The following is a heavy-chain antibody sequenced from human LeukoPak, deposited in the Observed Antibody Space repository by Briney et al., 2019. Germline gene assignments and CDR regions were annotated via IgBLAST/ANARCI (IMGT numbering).Heavy chain of an antibody. V-gene: IGHV4-59*08. D-gene: IGHD6-13*01. CDR3: ARHFYSSSWSYYYYMDV. CDR2: IYYSGST. CDR1: GGSISSYY. J-gene: IGHJ6*03. Sequence: PSETLSLTCTVSGGSISSYYWSWIRQPPGKGLEWIGYIYYSGSTNYNPSLKSRVTISVDTSKNQFSLKLSSVTAADTAVYYCARHFYSSSWSYYYYMDVWAKGTTVTVSS.